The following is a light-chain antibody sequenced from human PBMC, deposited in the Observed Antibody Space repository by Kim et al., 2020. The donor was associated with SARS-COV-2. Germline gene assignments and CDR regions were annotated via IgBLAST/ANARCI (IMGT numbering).Light chain of an antibody. Sequence: ASVGDRVTISCRASQGLGSWLAWYQQKPGKPPNLLIYAASRLQDGVPSRFSASESGTDFTLTITSVQPEDFATYFCQQAKAFPITFGQGTRLEIK. CDR1: QGLGSW. CDR3: QQAKAFPIT. V-gene: IGKV1-12*01. CDR2: AAS. J-gene: IGKJ5*01.